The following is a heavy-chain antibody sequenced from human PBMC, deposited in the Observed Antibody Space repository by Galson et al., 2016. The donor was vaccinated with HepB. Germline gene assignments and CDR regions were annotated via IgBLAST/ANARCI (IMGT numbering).Heavy chain of an antibody. CDR2: INPRGGST. V-gene: IGHV1-46*01. CDR3: AGGTGTGGYFDY. D-gene: IGHD3/OR15-3a*01. CDR1: GYTFTSYY. Sequence: SGYTFTSYYMHWVRQAPGQGLEWMGKINPRGGSTSCAQKFQGRVTITRDTSTSTVYMVLSSLTSEDTAVYYWAGGTGTGGYFDYWGQGTLVTVSS. J-gene: IGHJ4*02.